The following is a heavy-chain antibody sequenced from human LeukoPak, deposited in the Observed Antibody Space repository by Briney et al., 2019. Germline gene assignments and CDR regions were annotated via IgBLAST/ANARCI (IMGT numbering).Heavy chain of an antibody. Sequence: GGSLRLSCAASGFSFSSYAMSWVRQAPGKGLEWVSGISGSGGGTAYEDSVKGRFTISRDNSKNTLFLHMNSLRAEDTAVYYCTTDLLGTWILEGNAFDIWGQGTMVTVSS. CDR1: GFSFSSYA. CDR3: TTDLLGTWILEGNAFDI. V-gene: IGHV3-23*01. D-gene: IGHD5-12*01. J-gene: IGHJ3*02. CDR2: ISGSGGGT.